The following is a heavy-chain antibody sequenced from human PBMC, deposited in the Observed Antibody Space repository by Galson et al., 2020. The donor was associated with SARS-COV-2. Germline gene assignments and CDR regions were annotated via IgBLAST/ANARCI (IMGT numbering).Heavy chain of an antibody. CDR1: GYTFTNYG. CDR2: ISADTGNT. V-gene: IGHV1-18*01. J-gene: IGHJ4*02. Sequence: ASVKVSCKASGYTFTNYGISWVRQAPGQGLEWMGWISADTGNTDYAQKLLDRVTMTRDTSTGTAYMELGGLKSDDPAVYYCARDVKHGLDYWGQGTLVTVSS. CDR3: ARDVKHGLDY. D-gene: IGHD2-8*01.